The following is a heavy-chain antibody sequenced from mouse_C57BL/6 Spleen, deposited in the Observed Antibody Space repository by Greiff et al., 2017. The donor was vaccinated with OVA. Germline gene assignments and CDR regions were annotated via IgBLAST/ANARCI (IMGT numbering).Heavy chain of an antibody. J-gene: IGHJ3*01. CDR3: ARGDGSFAY. CDR1: GYTFTSYW. Sequence: VKVVESGAELVKPGASVKLSCKASGYTFTSYWMQWVKQRPGQGLEWIGEIDPSDSYTNYNQKFKGKATLTVDTSSSTAYMQLSSLTSEDSAVYYCARGDGSFAYWGQGTLVTVSA. CDR2: IDPSDSYT. D-gene: IGHD1-3*01. V-gene: IGHV1-50*01.